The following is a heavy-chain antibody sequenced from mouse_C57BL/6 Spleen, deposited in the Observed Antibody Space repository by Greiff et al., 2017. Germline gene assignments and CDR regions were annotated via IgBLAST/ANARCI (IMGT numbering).Heavy chain of an antibody. Sequence: QVQLQQSGAELVKPGASVKISCKASGYAFSSYWMNWVKQRPGQGLEWIGQIYPGDGDTNYNGKFKGKATLTADKSSSTAYMQLSSLTSEDSAVYFCARTALIDYYGSSYGYFDVWGTGTTVTVSS. CDR3: ARTALIDYYGSSYGYFDV. CDR1: GYAFSSYW. D-gene: IGHD1-1*01. J-gene: IGHJ1*03. CDR2: IYPGDGDT. V-gene: IGHV1-80*01.